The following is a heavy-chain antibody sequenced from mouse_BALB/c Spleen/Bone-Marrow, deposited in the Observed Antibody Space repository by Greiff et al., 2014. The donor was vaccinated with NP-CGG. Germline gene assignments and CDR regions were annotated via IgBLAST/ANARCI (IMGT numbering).Heavy chain of an antibody. V-gene: IGHV1-82*01. D-gene: IGHD1-1*01. Sequence: QVQLQQSGPELVKPGASVKISCTGSGYAFSSSWMNWVKQRPGQGLGWIGRIYPGDGDTNSNGRFKGKATLTADRSSNTAYMQLSSLTSVDSAVYFCARSAYYGSSYGAMDYWGQGTSVTVSS. CDR3: ARSAYYGSSYGAMDY. CDR1: GYAFSSSW. CDR2: IYPGDGDT. J-gene: IGHJ4*01.